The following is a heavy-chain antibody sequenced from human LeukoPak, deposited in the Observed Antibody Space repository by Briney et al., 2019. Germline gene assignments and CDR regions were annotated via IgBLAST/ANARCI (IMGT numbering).Heavy chain of an antibody. Sequence: GGSLRLSCAASGFIFSSYVMSWVRQAPGKGLEWVSAISGSGGSTYYADSVKGRFTISRDNSKNTLYLQMNSLRAEDTAVYYCAKRIAARAYNWFDPWGQGTLVTVSS. CDR1: GFIFSSYV. D-gene: IGHD6-6*01. J-gene: IGHJ5*02. V-gene: IGHV3-23*01. CDR2: ISGSGGST. CDR3: AKRIAARAYNWFDP.